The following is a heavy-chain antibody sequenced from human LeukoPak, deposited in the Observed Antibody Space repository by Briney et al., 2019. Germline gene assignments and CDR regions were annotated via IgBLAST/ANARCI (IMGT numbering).Heavy chain of an antibody. D-gene: IGHD6-19*01. J-gene: IGHJ4*02. CDR3: ARHPSCSGLYYFDY. CDR2: INYSGST. Sequence: PSETLSLTCTVSGGSISSYYWSWIRQPPGKGLEWIGYINYSGSTKYNPSLKSRVTISVDTSKNQFSLKVSSVTAADTAFYYCARHPSCSGLYYFDYWGQGTLVTVSS. CDR1: GGSISSYY. V-gene: IGHV4-59*08.